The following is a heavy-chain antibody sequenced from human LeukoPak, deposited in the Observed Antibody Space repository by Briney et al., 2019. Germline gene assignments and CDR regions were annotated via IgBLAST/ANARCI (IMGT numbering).Heavy chain of an antibody. CDR1: GGSISSYY. J-gene: IGHJ4*02. CDR2: IYYSGST. V-gene: IGHV4-59*01. CDR3: ARDLYGDYVDY. Sequence: SETLSLTCTVSGGSISSYYWSWIRQPPGKGLEWIGYIYYSGSTNYNPSLKSRVTISVDTSKNQFSLKLSSVTAADTAVYYWARDLYGDYVDYWGQGTLVTVSS. D-gene: IGHD4-17*01.